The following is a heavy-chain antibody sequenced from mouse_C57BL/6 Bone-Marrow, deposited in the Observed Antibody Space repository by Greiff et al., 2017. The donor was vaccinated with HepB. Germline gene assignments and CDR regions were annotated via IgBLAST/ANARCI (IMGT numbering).Heavy chain of an antibody. D-gene: IGHD2-1*01. CDR3: ARPYGNEEIAMDY. Sequence: EVKLQQSGPELVKPGASVKISCKASGYTFTDYYMNWVKQSHGKSLEWIGDINPNNGGTSYNQKFKGKATLTVDKSSSTAYMELRSLTSEDSAVYYCARPYGNEEIAMDYWGQGTSVTVSS. CDR2: INPNNGGT. J-gene: IGHJ4*01. V-gene: IGHV1-26*01. CDR1: GYTFTDYY.